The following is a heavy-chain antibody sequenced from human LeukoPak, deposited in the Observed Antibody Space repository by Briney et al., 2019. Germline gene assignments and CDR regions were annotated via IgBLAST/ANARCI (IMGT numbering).Heavy chain of an antibody. D-gene: IGHD3-16*01. V-gene: IGHV4-59*11. Sequence: SETLSLTCTVSGGSISNHDLSWIRQPPGKGLEWIGYICYTGSTNYNPSLKSRVTISVDTSKNQFSLKLSSVTAADTAVYYCAREDYVWGSYTPWGQGTLVTVSS. CDR2: ICYTGST. J-gene: IGHJ5*02. CDR3: AREDYVWGSYTP. CDR1: GGSISNHD.